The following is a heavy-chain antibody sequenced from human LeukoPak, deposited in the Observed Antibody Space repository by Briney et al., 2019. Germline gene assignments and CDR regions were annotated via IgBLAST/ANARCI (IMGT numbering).Heavy chain of an antibody. CDR1: GFLYSSYA. J-gene: IGHJ6*02. D-gene: IGHD4-17*01. CDR2: NSGNRGST. CDR3: AKSTVPTTIYYYYGMDV. V-gene: IGHV3-23*01. Sequence: GGSLSLLCGASGFLYSSYAMSCVRESPGKALECVSANSGNRGSTYYDDAVKGRFTISSDNANTTQSLQMNSQRAEDTAAYHCAKSTVPTTIYYYYGMDVWGQGTTVTVSS.